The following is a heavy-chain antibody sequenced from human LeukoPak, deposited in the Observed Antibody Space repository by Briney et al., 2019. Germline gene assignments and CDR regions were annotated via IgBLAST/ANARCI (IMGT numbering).Heavy chain of an antibody. CDR3: ARGRSGYIGR. V-gene: IGHV4-39*01. CDR1: GGSISSSSYY. CDR2: IYYSGST. Sequence: PSETLSLTCTVSGGSISSSSYYWGWIRQPPGKGLEWIGSIYYSGSTYYNPSLKSRVTISVDTSKNQFSLKLSSVTAADTAVYYCARGRSGYIGRWGQGTLVTVSS. J-gene: IGHJ4*02. D-gene: IGHD3-3*01.